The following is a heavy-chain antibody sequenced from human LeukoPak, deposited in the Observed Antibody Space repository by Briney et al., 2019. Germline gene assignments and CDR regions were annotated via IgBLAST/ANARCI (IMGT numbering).Heavy chain of an antibody. D-gene: IGHD3-10*01. CDR1: GGSFSGYY. J-gene: IGHJ4*02. CDR3: ARGYVFGSGSQNRYYFDY. V-gene: IGHV4-34*01. Sequence: SETLSLTCAVYGGSFSGYYWSRIRQPPGKGLEWSGEINHSGSTNYNPSLKSRVTISVDTSKNQFSLKLSSVTAADTAVYYCARGYVFGSGSQNRYYFDYWGQGTPVTVSS. CDR2: INHSGST.